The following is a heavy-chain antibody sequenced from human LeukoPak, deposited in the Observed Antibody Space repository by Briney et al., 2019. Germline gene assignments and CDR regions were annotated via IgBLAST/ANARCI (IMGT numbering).Heavy chain of an antibody. D-gene: IGHD5-12*01. V-gene: IGHV4-61*01. J-gene: IGHJ4*02. CDR3: ARVTWLRLPDY. Sequence: SETLSLTCTVSGGSVSSGSYYWSWIRQPPGTGLEWIGYIYYSGSTNYNPSLKSRVTISVDTSKNQFSLELSFVTAADTAVYYCARVTWLRLPDYWGQGTLVTVSS. CDR1: GGSVSSGSYY. CDR2: IYYSGST.